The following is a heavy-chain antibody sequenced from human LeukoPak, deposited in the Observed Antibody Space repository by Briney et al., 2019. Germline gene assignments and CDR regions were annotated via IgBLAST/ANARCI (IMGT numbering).Heavy chain of an antibody. CDR3: ASAAGAFDF. V-gene: IGHV3-33*01. D-gene: IGHD6-13*01. J-gene: IGHJ3*01. CDR2: IWPDGSNK. CDR1: GITFSSYG. Sequence: GGSLRLSSEASGITFSSYGIHWVRQAPGKGLEWVAVIWPDGSNKYYAESVKGRFIISRDNSKNTLWLQMNSLRAEDTAVYYCASAAGAFDFWGQGTMVTVSS.